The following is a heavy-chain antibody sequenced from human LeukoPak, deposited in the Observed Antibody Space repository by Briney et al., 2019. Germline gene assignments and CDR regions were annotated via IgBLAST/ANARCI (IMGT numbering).Heavy chain of an antibody. Sequence: KPGGSLTLSCAVSGFTFNNAWVSWVRQAPGKGLEWVGRIKSKTDGGTTHYAERVKGRFNISRDDSKNTLFLQMNSLKPEDTAVYYCTTPFPRFYDSSGYCHWAQRTLVTVSS. CDR3: TTPFPRFYDSSGYCH. CDR2: IKSKTDGGTT. CDR1: GFTFNNAW. V-gene: IGHV3-15*01. D-gene: IGHD3-22*01. J-gene: IGHJ4*02.